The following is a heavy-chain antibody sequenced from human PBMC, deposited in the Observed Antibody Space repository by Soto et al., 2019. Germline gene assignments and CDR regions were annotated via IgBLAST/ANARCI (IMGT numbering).Heavy chain of an antibody. Sequence: QVQLVQSGAEVKKPGASVKVSCKASGYTFTSYGISWVRQAPGQGLEWMGWISAYNGKTNYAQKLQGRVTMTTDTATSTAYMEMRSLRSDDTAVYYCARGVEAYVFWSPPNYWFDPWGQGTLVTVSS. CDR1: GYTFTSYG. CDR3: ARGVEAYVFWSPPNYWFDP. V-gene: IGHV1-18*01. J-gene: IGHJ5*02. CDR2: ISAYNGKT. D-gene: IGHD3-3*01.